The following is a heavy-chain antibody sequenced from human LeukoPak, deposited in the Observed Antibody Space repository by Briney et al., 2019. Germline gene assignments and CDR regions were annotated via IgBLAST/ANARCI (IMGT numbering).Heavy chain of an antibody. J-gene: IGHJ4*02. V-gene: IGHV3-48*03. CDR2: ISSSGSTI. Sequence: GGSLRLSCAASGFTFSSCEMNWVRQAPGKGLEWVSYISSSGSTIYYADSVKGRFTISRDNAKNSLYLQMNSLRAEDTAVYYCATEDNGSGSYTSDYWGQGTLVTVSS. CDR3: ATEDNGSGSYTSDY. CDR1: GFTFSSCE. D-gene: IGHD3-10*01.